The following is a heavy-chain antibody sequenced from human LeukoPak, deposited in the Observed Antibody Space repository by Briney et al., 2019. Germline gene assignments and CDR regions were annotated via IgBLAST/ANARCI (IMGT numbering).Heavy chain of an antibody. CDR1: GFTFSSYW. J-gene: IGHJ4*02. D-gene: IGHD6-19*01. Sequence: GGSLRLSCAASGFTFSSYWMSWVRQAPGKGLEWVANIKQDGSEKYYVDSVKGRFTISRDNAKNSLYLQMNSLRAEDTAVYYCARSYNSGWYYFDYWGQGTLVTVSS. CDR3: ARSYNSGWYYFDY. CDR2: IKQDGSEK. V-gene: IGHV3-7*03.